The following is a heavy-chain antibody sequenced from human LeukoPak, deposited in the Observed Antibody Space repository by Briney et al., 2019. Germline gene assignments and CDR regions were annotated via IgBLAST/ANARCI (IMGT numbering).Heavy chain of an antibody. J-gene: IGHJ6*03. CDR1: GYTFTTYY. D-gene: IGHD3-10*01. CDR3: ARTLWFGESTYYYYYMDV. Sequence: PGASVKVSCKASGYTFTTYYVHWVRQAPGQGVGWMGIINPSGGSTTYAQKFRGRVTITADKSTSTAYMELSSLRSEDTAVYYCARTLWFGESTYYYYYMDVWGKGTTVTVSS. CDR2: INPSGGST. V-gene: IGHV1-46*01.